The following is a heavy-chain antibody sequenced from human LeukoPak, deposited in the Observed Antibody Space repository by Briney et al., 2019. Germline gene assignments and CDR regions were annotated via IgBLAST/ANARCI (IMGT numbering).Heavy chain of an antibody. J-gene: IGHJ4*02. CDR2: IYYSGST. D-gene: IGHD1-26*01. CDR3: ARAVGATRPVDY. CDR1: GGSISSYY. Sequence: SETLSLTCIVSGGSISSYYWSWIRQPPGKGLEWIGYIYYSGSTNYNPSLKSRVTISVDTSKNQFSLKLSSVTAADTAVYYCARAVGATRPVDYWGQGTLVTVSS. V-gene: IGHV4-59*01.